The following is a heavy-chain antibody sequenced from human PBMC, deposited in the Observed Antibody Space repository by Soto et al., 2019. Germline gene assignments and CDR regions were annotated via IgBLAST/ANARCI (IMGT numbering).Heavy chain of an antibody. CDR2: ISIDRSRT. D-gene: IGHD3-22*01. J-gene: IGHJ3*02. CDR1: GFMFSIYA. Sequence: GGSLRLSCSGSGFMFSIYARHWVRQAPGKGLEYVSFISIDRSRTYYADSVKGRFTISRDNAKNSLYLQMNSLRAEDTAVYYCARDRNYYDNTGYYFGAFDIWGQGTMLTVSS. V-gene: IGHV3-64*04. CDR3: ARDRNYYDNTGYYFGAFDI.